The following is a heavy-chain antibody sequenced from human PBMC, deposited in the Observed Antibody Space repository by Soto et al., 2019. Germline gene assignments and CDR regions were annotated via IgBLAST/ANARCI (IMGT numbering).Heavy chain of an antibody. CDR2: IYRSGST. CDR1: GGCISSSNW. D-gene: IGHD2-2*01. J-gene: IGHJ2*01. CDR3: ARYPFGRAVTSSTMYWYFDL. V-gene: IGHV4-4*02. Sequence: SETLSLTWAVSGGCISSSNWWSWVRQPPGKGLEWIGVIYRSGSTNYNPALKSRVTISVDKSKNQFSLKLSTVTAADTAVYYCARYPFGRAVTSSTMYWYFDLWGRGTLVTVSS.